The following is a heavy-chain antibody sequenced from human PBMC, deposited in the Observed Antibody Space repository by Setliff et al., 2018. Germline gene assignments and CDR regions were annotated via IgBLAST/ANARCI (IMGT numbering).Heavy chain of an antibody. Sequence: SETLSLTCTVSGGSISSSSYYWGWIRQPPGKGLEWIGSIYYSGSTYYNPSLKSRDTISVDTSKNQFSLKLSSVTAADTAVYYCARYNYYDSSGYFLTFDYWGQGTLVTVSS. CDR1: GGSISSSSYY. D-gene: IGHD3-22*01. CDR3: ARYNYYDSSGYFLTFDY. CDR2: IYYSGST. J-gene: IGHJ4*02. V-gene: IGHV4-39*01.